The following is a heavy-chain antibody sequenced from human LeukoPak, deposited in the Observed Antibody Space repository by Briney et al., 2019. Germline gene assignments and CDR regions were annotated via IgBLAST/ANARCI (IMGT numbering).Heavy chain of an antibody. Sequence: ASVKVSCKVSGYTPTGLSMHWVRQAPGKGLEWMGGFDPDYGETIYAQKLQGRVTMTEDTSTDTAYMELISLRSEDTAVYYCVEMATMKWGQGTLVIVSS. D-gene: IGHD5-24*01. CDR3: VEMATMK. CDR2: FDPDYGET. CDR1: GYTPTGLS. V-gene: IGHV1-24*01. J-gene: IGHJ4*02.